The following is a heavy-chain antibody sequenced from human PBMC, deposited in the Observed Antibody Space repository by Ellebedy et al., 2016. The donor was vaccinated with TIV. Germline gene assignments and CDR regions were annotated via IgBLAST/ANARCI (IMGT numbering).Heavy chain of an antibody. CDR1: GGTFSSYA. CDR2: IIPIFGTA. D-gene: IGHD6-13*01. V-gene: IGHV1-69*13. CDR3: ARDPSGIAAAGTGYFDY. J-gene: IGHJ4*02. Sequence: ASVKVSCKASGGTFSSYAISWVRQAPGQGLEWMGGIIPIFGTANYAQKFQGRVTITADESTSTAYMELSSLRSEDTAVYYCARDPSGIAAAGTGYFDYWGQGTLVTVSS.